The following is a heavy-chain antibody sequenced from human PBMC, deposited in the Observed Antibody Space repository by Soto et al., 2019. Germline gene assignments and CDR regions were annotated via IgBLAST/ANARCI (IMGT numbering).Heavy chain of an antibody. J-gene: IGHJ3*02. CDR2: ISGSGVST. V-gene: IGHV3-23*01. D-gene: IGHD3-22*01. CDR1: GFTVSSNY. Sequence: PGGSLRLSCAASGFTVSSNYMSWVRQAPEKEQEWVSGISGSGVSTYYADSVNGRSTISRDNSKNKLYLHMNSLRVEDTAVYYCAKGYDNSGYSAHDAFDMWGPGTMVTVSS. CDR3: AKGYDNSGYSAHDAFDM.